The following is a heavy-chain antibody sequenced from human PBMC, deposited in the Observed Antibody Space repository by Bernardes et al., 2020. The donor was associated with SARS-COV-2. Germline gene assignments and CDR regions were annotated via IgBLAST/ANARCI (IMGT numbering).Heavy chain of an antibody. J-gene: IGHJ4*02. Sequence: GGSLRLSCAASGFTFSNYAMTWVRQAPGKGLEWVSTISGSGDTTYYADSVKGRFTISRDNSRNTVYLQMNSLRVEDTAKYFCAKDPGPLRAPFGVVIRPDDFWGQGTQVTVSS. CDR2: ISGSGDTT. V-gene: IGHV3-23*01. D-gene: IGHD3-3*01. CDR3: AKDPGPLRAPFGVVIRPDDF. CDR1: GFTFSNYA.